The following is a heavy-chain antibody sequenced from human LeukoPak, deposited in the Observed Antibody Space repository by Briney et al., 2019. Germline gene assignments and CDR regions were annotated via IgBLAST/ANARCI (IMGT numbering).Heavy chain of an antibody. CDR3: ARQGWFCSNTSCYRWFDP. CDR2: VYYSGST. D-gene: IGHD2-2*02. CDR1: GGSISSSSYY. J-gene: IGHJ5*02. V-gene: IGHV4-39*01. Sequence: SETLSLTCTASGGSISSSSYYWGWIRQPPGKGLEWIGSVYYSGSTYYNPSLESLVTISVDTSKNLFYLKLSSVTAADTAVYYCARQGWFCSNTSCYRWFDPWGQGTLVTVSS.